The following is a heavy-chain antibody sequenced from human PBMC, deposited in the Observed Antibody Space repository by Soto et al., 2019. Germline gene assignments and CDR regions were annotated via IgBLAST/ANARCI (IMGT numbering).Heavy chain of an antibody. J-gene: IGHJ3*02. CDR1: GFTFSSYG. Sequence: ESGGGVVQPGRSLRLSCAASGFTFSSYGMHWVRQAPGKGLEWVAVIWYDGSNIYYADSVKGRFTISRDNSKNTLYLQMNSLRAEDTAVYYCARDNPHDAFDIWGQGTMVTVSS. V-gene: IGHV3-33*01. CDR2: IWYDGSNI. CDR3: ARDNPHDAFDI.